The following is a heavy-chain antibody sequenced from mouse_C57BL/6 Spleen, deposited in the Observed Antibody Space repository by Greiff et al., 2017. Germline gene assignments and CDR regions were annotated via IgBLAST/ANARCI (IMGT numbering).Heavy chain of an antibody. D-gene: IGHD2-2*01. CDR2: INPGNGGT. J-gene: IGHJ4*01. Sequence: VQLQQPGTELVKPGASVKLSCKASGYTFTSYWMHWVKQRPGQGLEWIGNINPGNGGTNYNEKFKSKATLTVDKSSSTAYMQLSSLTAEASAVYDCARYYGYEGDYYALGYWGQGTSVTVSS. CDR1: GYTFTSYW. CDR3: ARYYGYEGDYYALGY. V-gene: IGHV1-53*01.